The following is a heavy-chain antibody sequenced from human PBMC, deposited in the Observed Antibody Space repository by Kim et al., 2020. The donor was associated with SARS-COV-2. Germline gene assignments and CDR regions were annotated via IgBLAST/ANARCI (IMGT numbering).Heavy chain of an antibody. J-gene: IGHJ6*02. CDR3: ARVMGTIISYFYGMDV. V-gene: IGHV3-21*06. D-gene: IGHD2-2*01. Sequence: GLEGVASITRGSSYIYYADSVKGRFTISRDNAKGSLFLQMNSLRAEDTAVYYCARVMGTIISYFYGMDVWGHGSSVTVSS. CDR2: ITRGSSYI.